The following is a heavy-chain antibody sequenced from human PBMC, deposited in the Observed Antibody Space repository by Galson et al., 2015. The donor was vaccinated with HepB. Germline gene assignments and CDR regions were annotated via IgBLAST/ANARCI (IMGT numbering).Heavy chain of an antibody. CDR1: GFTFSSYA. J-gene: IGHJ4*02. CDR2: IKQDGSEK. D-gene: IGHD5-18*01. V-gene: IGHV3-7*03. CDR3: ARVGYSYGWSFDY. Sequence: SLRLSCAASGFTFSSYAMHWVRQAPGKGLEWVANIKQDGSEKYYVDSVKGRFTISRDNAKNSLYLQMNSLRAEDTAVYYCARVGYSYGWSFDYWGQGTLVTVSS.